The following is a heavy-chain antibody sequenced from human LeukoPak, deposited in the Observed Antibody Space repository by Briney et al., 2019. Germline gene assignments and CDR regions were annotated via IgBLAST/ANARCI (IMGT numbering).Heavy chain of an antibody. CDR3: AKDRSGCSGGSCYYDAFDI. Sequence: GGSLRLSCAASGFTFSSYAMSWVRQAPGKGLEWVSAISGSGGSTYYADSVKGRFTISRDNSKNTLYLQMHSLRAEDTAVYYCAKDRSGCSGGSCYYDAFDIWGQGTMVTVSS. J-gene: IGHJ3*02. V-gene: IGHV3-23*01. CDR2: ISGSGGST. D-gene: IGHD2-15*01. CDR1: GFTFSSYA.